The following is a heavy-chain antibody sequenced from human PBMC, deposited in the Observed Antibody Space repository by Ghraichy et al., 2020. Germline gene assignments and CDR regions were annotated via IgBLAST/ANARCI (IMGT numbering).Heavy chain of an antibody. CDR3: AKAHSSSWYWFDP. V-gene: IGHV3-23*01. J-gene: IGHJ5*02. D-gene: IGHD6-13*01. CDR1: GFTFRSYA. Sequence: GESLRLSCAASGFTFRSYAMTWVRQAPGKGLEWVSTISGNGGATHYADSVKGRFTISRDNSKNTLYLQVNSLRVEDTAVYYCAKAHSSSWYWFDPWGQGTLVTVSS. CDR2: ISGNGGAT.